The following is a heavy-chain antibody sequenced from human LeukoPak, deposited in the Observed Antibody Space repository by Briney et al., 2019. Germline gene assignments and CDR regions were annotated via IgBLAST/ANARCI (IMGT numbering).Heavy chain of an antibody. J-gene: IGHJ4*02. CDR1: GYIFTNYY. V-gene: IGHV1-46*01. CDR2: ISPTGSST. CDR3: AREESGGYFDY. Sequence: ASVKVSCKASGYIFTNYYMHWVRQAPGQGLEWLGLISPTGSSTNYAQKFRGRVTMTRDTSTTTGYMELSSLRSEDTAVYYCAREESGGYFDYWGQGTLVTVSS. D-gene: IGHD2-8*02.